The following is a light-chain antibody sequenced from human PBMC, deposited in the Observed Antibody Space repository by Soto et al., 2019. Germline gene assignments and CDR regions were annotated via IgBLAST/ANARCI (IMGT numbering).Light chain of an antibody. CDR1: QSVSNN. CDR2: GAS. V-gene: IGKV3-15*01. CDR3: QQYNNWWT. J-gene: IGKJ1*01. Sequence: EIVMTQSPATLSLSPGERATLSCRASQSVSNNLAWYQKPGQAPRLLIYGASTRATGIPARFSGSGSGTEFTLTISSLQSEDFAVYYCQQYNNWWTFGQGTKVEIK.